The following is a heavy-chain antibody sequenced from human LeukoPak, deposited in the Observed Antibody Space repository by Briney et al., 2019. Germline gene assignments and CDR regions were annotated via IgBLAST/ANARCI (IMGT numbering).Heavy chain of an antibody. V-gene: IGHV5-51*01. Sequence: GESLKISCKGSGYSFTSYWIGWVRQMPGKGLEWMGIIYPGDSDTRYSPSFQGQVTISADKSISTAYLQWSSLKASDTAMYYCARLQSSYYYGSGSYYNPRYYYYYMDVWGKGTTVTVSS. CDR2: IYPGDSDT. CDR3: ARLQSSYYYGSGSYYNPRYYYYYMDV. D-gene: IGHD3-10*01. J-gene: IGHJ6*03. CDR1: GYSFTSYW.